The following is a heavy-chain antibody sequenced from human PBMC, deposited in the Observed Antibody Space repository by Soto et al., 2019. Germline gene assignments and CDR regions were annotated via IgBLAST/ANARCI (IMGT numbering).Heavy chain of an antibody. J-gene: IGHJ5*02. CDR2: INPNSGNT. Sequence: QVQLVQSGAEVKKPGASVKVSCKASGYTFTDYYIHWVRQAPGQGLEWMGWINPNSGNTGYAQKLQGRVTMTRNTSISTAYMELSSLRSEDTAVYYCARGPFTYDFWSGPNWFDPWGQGTLVTVSS. V-gene: IGHV1-8*02. D-gene: IGHD3-3*01. CDR1: GYTFTDYY. CDR3: ARGPFTYDFWSGPNWFDP.